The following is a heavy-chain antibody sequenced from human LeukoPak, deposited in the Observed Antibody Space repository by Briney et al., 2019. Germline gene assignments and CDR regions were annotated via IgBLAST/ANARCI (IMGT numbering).Heavy chain of an antibody. CDR2: IYARGNT. CDR3: ARDHLAREDAFDI. D-gene: IGHD3-16*01. V-gene: IGHV4-61*02. J-gene: IGHJ3*02. Sequence: PSETLSLTCTVSGGSISSGTYYWSWIRQPAGKGLEWVGRIYARGNTNYNPSLKSRVTISVDTSKNQFSLKLSSVTAADTAVYYCARDHLAREDAFDIWGQGTMVTVSS. CDR1: GGSISSGTYY.